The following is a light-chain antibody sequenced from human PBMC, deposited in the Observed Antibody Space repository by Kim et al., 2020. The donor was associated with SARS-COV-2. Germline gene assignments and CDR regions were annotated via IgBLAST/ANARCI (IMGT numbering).Light chain of an antibody. J-gene: IGKJ4*01. CDR3: QQRSSWLT. V-gene: IGKV3-11*01. CDR1: QSVSSF. CDR2: DAS. Sequence: SLSPGERATLSCRASQSVSSFLAWYQQKPGQAPRLLIYDASNRATGIPARFSGSGSGTDFTLTISSLEPEDFVIYYCQQRSSWLTFGGGTKVDIK.